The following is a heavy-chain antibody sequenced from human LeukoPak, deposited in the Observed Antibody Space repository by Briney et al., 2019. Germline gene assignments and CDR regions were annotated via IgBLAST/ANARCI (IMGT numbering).Heavy chain of an antibody. D-gene: IGHD4-17*01. J-gene: IGHJ4*02. CDR3: TRGYYGDPFFDY. CDR2: IKSNIYGETT. Sequence: PGGSLRLSCTSSGFTFGDYAMYWFRQAPGKGLEWIAFIKSNIYGETTQYAASVQGRFIISRDDSRTIAYLQMNSLNTEDTAVYYCTRGYYGDPFFDYWGQGTLVTVSS. V-gene: IGHV3-49*03. CDR1: GFTFGDYA.